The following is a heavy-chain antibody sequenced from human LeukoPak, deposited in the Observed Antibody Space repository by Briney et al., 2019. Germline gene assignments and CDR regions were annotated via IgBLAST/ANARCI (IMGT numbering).Heavy chain of an antibody. Sequence: GGSLRLSCAASGFTFSSYWMSWARQPPGKGLDGVPNIKQDGCEKYYVDSVKGRFTISRDNAKNSLYLQMNSLRAEDTAVYYCARDKIAAAGQYYYYYMDVWGKGTTVTVSS. D-gene: IGHD6-13*01. CDR1: GFTFSSYW. V-gene: IGHV3-7*01. CDR2: IKQDGCEK. CDR3: ARDKIAAAGQYYYYYMDV. J-gene: IGHJ6*03.